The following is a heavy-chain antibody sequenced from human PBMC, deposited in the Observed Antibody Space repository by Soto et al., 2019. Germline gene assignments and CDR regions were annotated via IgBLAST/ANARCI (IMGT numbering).Heavy chain of an antibody. CDR1: GFTFTSSA. CDR3: AVLNSSGWYEGYYYVMDV. Sequence: VKVSCKASGFTFTSSAVQWVRQARGQRLEWIGWIVVGSGNTNYAQKFQERVTITRDMSTSTAYMELSSLRSEDTAVYYCAVLNSSGWYEGYYYVMDVCGQGSTVTVSS. D-gene: IGHD6-19*01. V-gene: IGHV1-58*01. CDR2: IVVGSGNT. J-gene: IGHJ6*02.